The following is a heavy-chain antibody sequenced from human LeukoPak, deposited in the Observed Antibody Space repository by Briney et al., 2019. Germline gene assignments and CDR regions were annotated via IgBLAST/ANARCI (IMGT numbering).Heavy chain of an antibody. D-gene: IGHD3-9*01. V-gene: IGHV3-11*01. CDR1: GFTFSDYY. CDR3: ARDPAHYDILTGYY. J-gene: IGHJ4*02. CDR2: ISSSGSTI. Sequence: PGGSLRLSCTASGFTFSDYYMSWIRQAPGKGLEWVSYISSSGSTIYYADSVKGRFTISRDNAKNSLYLQMNSLRAEDTAVYYCARDPAHYDILTGYYWGQGTLVTVSS.